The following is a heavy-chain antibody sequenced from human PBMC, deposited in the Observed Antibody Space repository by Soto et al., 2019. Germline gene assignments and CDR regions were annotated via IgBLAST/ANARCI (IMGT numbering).Heavy chain of an antibody. V-gene: IGHV3-21*01. D-gene: IGHD6-19*01. CDR1: GFTFSSYS. CDR3: ARALSGYSSGWYAVRGNWCDP. J-gene: IGHJ5*02. CDR2: ISSSSYI. Sequence: PGGSLRLSCAASGFTFSSYSMNWVRQAPGKGLEWVSSISSSSYIYYADSVKGRFTISRDNAKNSLYLQMNSLRAEDTAVYYCARALSGYSSGWYAVRGNWCDPWGQGTLVTVSS.